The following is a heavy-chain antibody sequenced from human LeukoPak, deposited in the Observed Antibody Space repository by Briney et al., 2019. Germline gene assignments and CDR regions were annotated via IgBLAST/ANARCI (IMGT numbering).Heavy chain of an antibody. CDR1: GFTVSSNY. J-gene: IGHJ6*02. Sequence: GGSLRLSCAASGFTVSSNYMSWVRQAPGKGLEWVSVIYSGDSTYHAESVKGRFTISRDNAENTLYLQMISLRAEDTAVYYCARDLIRGRGMDVWGQETTVIVSS. D-gene: IGHD3-10*01. CDR3: ARDLIRGRGMDV. V-gene: IGHV3-53*01. CDR2: IYSGDST.